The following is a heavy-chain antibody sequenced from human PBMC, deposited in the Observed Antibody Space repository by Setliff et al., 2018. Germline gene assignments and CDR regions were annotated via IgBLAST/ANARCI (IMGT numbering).Heavy chain of an antibody. CDR3: ARAPRNFGVVINYYYYYYGMDV. V-gene: IGHV4-34*01. J-gene: IGHJ6*02. CDR2: INHSGST. Sequence: SETLSLTCAVYGGSFSGYYWSWIRQPPGKGLEWIGEINHSGSTNYNSSLKSRVTISVDTSKNQFSLKLSSVTAADTAVYYCARAPRNFGVVINYYYYYYGMDVWGQGTTVTVSS. D-gene: IGHD3-3*01. CDR1: GGSFSGYY.